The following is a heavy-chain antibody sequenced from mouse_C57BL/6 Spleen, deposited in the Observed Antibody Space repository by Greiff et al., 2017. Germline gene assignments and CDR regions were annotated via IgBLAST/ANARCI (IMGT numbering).Heavy chain of an antibody. CDR2: IYPGNGNT. D-gene: IGHD1-1*01. CDR1: GYTFTDYY. CDR3: ARPSYYDTNWGYAMDY. Sequence: QVHVKQSGPELVKPGASVKISCKASGYTFTDYYINWVKQRPGQGLEWIGWIYPGNGNTKYNEKFKGKATLTVDTSSSTASMQLSSLTSEDSAVYFCARPSYYDTNWGYAMDYWGQGTSVTVSS. J-gene: IGHJ4*01. V-gene: IGHV1-84*01.